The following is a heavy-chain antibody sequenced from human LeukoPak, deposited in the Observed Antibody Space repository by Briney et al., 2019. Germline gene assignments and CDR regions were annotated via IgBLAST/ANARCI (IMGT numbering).Heavy chain of an antibody. CDR2: IRYDGSNK. CDR3: AKDRFLEWLGYFDY. V-gene: IGHV3-30*02. J-gene: IGHJ4*02. Sequence: GGSLRLSCTASGFTFSSYGMHWVRQAPGKGLEWVAFIRYDGSNKYYADSVKGRFTISRDNSKNTLYLQMNSLRAEDTAVYYCAKDRFLEWLGYFDYWGQGTLVTVSS. CDR1: GFTFSSYG. D-gene: IGHD3-3*01.